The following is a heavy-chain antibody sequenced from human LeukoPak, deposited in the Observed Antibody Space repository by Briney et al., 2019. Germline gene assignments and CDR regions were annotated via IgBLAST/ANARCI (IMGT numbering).Heavy chain of an antibody. CDR1: GGSFSGYY. Sequence: SETLSLTCGVYGGSFSGYYWSWIRQPPGKGLEWIGEINHSGSTNYNPSLKSRVTISVDTSKNQFSLQLNSVTPEDTAVYYCARGVLGFDFWGQGTLVTVSS. D-gene: IGHD1-14*01. J-gene: IGHJ4*02. CDR3: ARGVLGFDF. CDR2: INHSGST. V-gene: IGHV4-34*01.